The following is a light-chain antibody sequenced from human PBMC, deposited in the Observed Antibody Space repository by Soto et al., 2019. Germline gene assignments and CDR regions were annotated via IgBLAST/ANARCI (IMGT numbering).Light chain of an antibody. J-gene: IGKJ1*01. V-gene: IGKV1-39*01. CDR3: QQSYRIPRT. CDR1: QTISKV. Sequence: DIQMTQSPSSLSASVGDRVTITCRASQTISKVVNWYQHKPGKAPQLLIYLSSNLQSGVPSRFSGSGFWTGFTLHIRSLQPEDFATYFCQQSYRIPRTFGQGTKVEIK. CDR2: LSS.